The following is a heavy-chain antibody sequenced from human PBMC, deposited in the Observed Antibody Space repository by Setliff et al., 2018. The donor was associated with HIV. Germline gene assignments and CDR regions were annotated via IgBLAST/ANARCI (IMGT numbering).Heavy chain of an antibody. Sequence: TSETLSLTCTVSGDSISSYYWSWIRQPPGKGLEWIGYIYTSGSTYYNPSLKSRVTISVDTSKNQFSLKLSSVTAADTAVYYCARVRLTMIMMVDYFDQWGQGTLVTVSS. J-gene: IGHJ4*02. CDR1: GDSISSYY. CDR3: ARVRLTMIMMVDYFDQ. V-gene: IGHV4-4*08. D-gene: IGHD3-22*01. CDR2: IYTSGST.